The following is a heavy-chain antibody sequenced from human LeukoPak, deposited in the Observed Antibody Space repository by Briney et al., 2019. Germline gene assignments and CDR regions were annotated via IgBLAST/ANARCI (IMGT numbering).Heavy chain of an antibody. Sequence: PGGSLRLSCAASGFTVSSNYMSWVRQAPGKGLDWVSVIYSGGSTYYADSVKGRFTISRANYKNTLYLQMNSLRAEDTAVYYCARAQETTSDFDAFDIWGQGTMVTVSS. V-gene: IGHV3-66*01. D-gene: IGHD1-7*01. CDR3: ARAQETTSDFDAFDI. CDR2: IYSGGST. J-gene: IGHJ3*02. CDR1: GFTVSSNY.